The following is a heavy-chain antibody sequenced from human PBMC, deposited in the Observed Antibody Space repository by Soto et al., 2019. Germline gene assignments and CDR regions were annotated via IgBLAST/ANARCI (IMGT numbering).Heavy chain of an antibody. Sequence: GGSLRLSCAASGFTFDDYAMHWVRQAPGKGLEWVSGISWNSGSIGYADSVKGRFTISRDNAKNSLYLQMNSLRAEDTALYYCAKSASRYILTGYSYYFDDWGQGTLVTVSS. CDR3: AKSASRYILTGYSYYFDD. V-gene: IGHV3-9*01. CDR1: GFTFDDYA. CDR2: ISWNSGSI. J-gene: IGHJ4*02. D-gene: IGHD3-9*01.